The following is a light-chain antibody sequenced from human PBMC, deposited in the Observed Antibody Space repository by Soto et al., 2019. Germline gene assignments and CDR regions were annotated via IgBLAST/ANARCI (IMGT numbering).Light chain of an antibody. V-gene: IGKV1-39*01. J-gene: IGKJ1*01. CDR2: AAS. CDR3: QQSYSSSWT. CDR1: QSMSNY. Sequence: DIHMTQSPSTLPASVGDRVTITCRASQSMSNYLNWYQQKPGKAPNLLIYAASSLQSGVPSRFSGSGSGTDFTLTISSLQPEDFGTYYCQQSYSSSWTFGQGTKVDIK.